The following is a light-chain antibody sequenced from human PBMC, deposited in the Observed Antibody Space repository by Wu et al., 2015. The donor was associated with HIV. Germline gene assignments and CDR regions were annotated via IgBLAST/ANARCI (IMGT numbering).Light chain of an antibody. CDR1: DSISTL. V-gene: IGKV1-5*03. CDR2: QSS. J-gene: IGKJ1*01. Sequence: DILMTQSPSTLSASVGDKITITCRASDSISTLLAWYQQKPGKAPKLLIYQSSSLENGIPSRFSGSGSGTEFILTINSLQPDDFATYYCQQYNDYPWTFGRGTKV. CDR3: QQYNDYPWT.